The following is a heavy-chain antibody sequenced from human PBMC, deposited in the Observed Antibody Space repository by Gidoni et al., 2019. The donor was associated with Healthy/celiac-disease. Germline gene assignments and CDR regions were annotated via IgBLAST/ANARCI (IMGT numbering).Heavy chain of an antibody. Sequence: QVQLVESGGGVVQPGRSLRLSCAASGFTFSSYGMPWVRQAPGKGLGWVAVIWYDGSNKYYADSVKGRFTISRDNSKNTLYLQMNSLRAEDTAVYYCARGGDYVWGSYRYGYYYYGMDVWGQGTTVTVSS. D-gene: IGHD3-16*02. J-gene: IGHJ6*02. V-gene: IGHV3-33*01. CDR2: IWYDGSNK. CDR1: GFTFSSYG. CDR3: ARGGDYVWGSYRYGYYYYGMDV.